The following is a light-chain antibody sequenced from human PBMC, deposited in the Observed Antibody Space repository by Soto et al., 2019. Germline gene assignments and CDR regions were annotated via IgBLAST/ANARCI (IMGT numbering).Light chain of an antibody. Sequence: EVVLTQSPGTLSLSPGERVTLSCRASQTVTNDYLAWYQQKDGQAPRLLIYDASTRATGVPDRFSGSGSGPEYTLTITRLEPEDFAVYYCQQYRMSPNTFGQGTRLEIK. CDR1: QTVTNDY. CDR3: QQYRMSPNT. CDR2: DAS. J-gene: IGKJ5*01. V-gene: IGKV3-20*01.